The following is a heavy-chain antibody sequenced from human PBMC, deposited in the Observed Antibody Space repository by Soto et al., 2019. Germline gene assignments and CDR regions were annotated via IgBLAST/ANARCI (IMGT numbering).Heavy chain of an antibody. J-gene: IGHJ4*02. CDR3: ARDLGYFDSSAYFDY. D-gene: IGHD3-22*01. CDR2: ISSSVSTI. Sequence: PWGSLRLSCAASGFPFSSYWMSWVRQAPCKGLEWVSFISSSVSTIYYAASVTGRFTISRDNAKNSLYLQMNSLSAEDTAVYSCARDLGYFDSSAYFDYWRQGTLVTVSS. CDR1: GFPFSSYW. V-gene: IGHV3-48*04.